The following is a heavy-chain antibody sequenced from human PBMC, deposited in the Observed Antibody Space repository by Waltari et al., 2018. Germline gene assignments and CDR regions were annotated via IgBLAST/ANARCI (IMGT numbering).Heavy chain of an antibody. CDR2: ISTTGGT. CDR3: ARDTGGWYYDL. V-gene: IGHV4-59*01. CDR1: DGSISIFS. J-gene: IGHJ2*01. Sequence: QVQLLQSGPGLVKPSETLSLTCTVPDGSISIFSWTWIRQPPGKGPEWIGCISTTGGTKYNPSLQSRVSLSVDTSKNQFSLRLTSVTAADTALYYCARDTGGWYYDLWGRGSLVTVSA. D-gene: IGHD3-10*01.